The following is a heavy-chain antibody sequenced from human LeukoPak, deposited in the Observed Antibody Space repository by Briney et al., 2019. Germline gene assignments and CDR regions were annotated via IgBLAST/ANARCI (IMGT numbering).Heavy chain of an antibody. Sequence: SETLSPTCTVSGGSISNYYWSWIRQPPGKGLEWIGYIFYTGSINYNPSLRGRVTISVDTSESQFSLRLSSVTAADTAVYYCARSYSASYDSPAGWFDPWGQGTLVTVSS. J-gene: IGHJ5*02. CDR2: IFYTGSI. D-gene: IGHD3-22*01. CDR3: ARSYSASYDSPAGWFDP. CDR1: GGSISNYY. V-gene: IGHV4-59*08.